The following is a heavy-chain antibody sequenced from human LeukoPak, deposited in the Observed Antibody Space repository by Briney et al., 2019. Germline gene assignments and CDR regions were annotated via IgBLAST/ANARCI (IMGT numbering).Heavy chain of an antibody. V-gene: IGHV4-34*01. CDR3: ARGGPYDFWSGYQRPPYYYYGMDV. Sequence: PSETLSLTCAVYGGSFSGCYWSWIRQPPGKGLEWIGEINHSGSTNYNPSLKSRVTISVDTSKNQFSLKLSSVTAADTAVYYCARGGPYDFWSGYQRPPYYYYGMDVWGQGTTVTVSS. D-gene: IGHD3-3*01. J-gene: IGHJ6*02. CDR2: INHSGST. CDR1: GGSFSGCY.